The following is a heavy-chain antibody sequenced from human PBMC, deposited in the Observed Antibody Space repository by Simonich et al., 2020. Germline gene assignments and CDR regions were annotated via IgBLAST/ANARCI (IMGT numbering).Heavy chain of an antibody. CDR1: GYTFTGYY. CDR3: ARNGLVGILKAFDI. J-gene: IGHJ3*02. CDR2: SNPNSGGT. V-gene: IGHV1-2*06. Sequence: QVQLVQSGAEVKKPGASVKVSCKASGYTFTGYYMHWVRQAPGQGLEWMGRSNPNSGGTTHAQKFQGRVTMTRDTSISTAYLELSRLRSDDTAVYYCARNGLVGILKAFDIWGQGTMVTVSS. D-gene: IGHD2-21*01.